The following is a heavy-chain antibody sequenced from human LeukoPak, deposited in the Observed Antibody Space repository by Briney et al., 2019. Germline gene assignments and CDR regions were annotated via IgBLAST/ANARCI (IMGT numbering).Heavy chain of an antibody. D-gene: IGHD3-16*01. V-gene: IGHV3-23*01. CDR3: AKREGYGSIDY. CDR1: GFTFSSYA. CDR2: ISGSGDST. J-gene: IGHJ4*02. Sequence: PGGSLRLSCAASGFTFSSYAMSWVRQVPGKGPEWVSGISGSGDSTYYADSVKGRFTISRDNSRATLYLHMNSLRAEDTAVYYCAKREGYGSIDYWGQGTLVTVSS.